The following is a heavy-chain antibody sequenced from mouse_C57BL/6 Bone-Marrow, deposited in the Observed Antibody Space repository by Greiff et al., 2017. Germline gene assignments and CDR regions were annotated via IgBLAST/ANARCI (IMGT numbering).Heavy chain of an antibody. CDR2: IYPGDGDT. CDR1: GYAFSSSW. J-gene: IGHJ3*01. Sequence: QVQLQQSGPELVKPGASVKISCKASGYAFSSSWMNWVKQRPGKGLEWIGRIYPGDGDTNYNGKFKGKATLTADKSSSTAYMQLSSLTSEDSAVYLCARLGRGFAYWGQGTLVTVSA. V-gene: IGHV1-82*01. CDR3: ARLGRGFAY. D-gene: IGHD3-3*01.